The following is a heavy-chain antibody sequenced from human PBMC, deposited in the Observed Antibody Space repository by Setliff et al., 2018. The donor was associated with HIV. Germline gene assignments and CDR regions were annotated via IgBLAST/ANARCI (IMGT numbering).Heavy chain of an antibody. V-gene: IGHV3-74*01. CDR3: ARDLFLEWLLRDYYYGMDV. CDR2: INSDGSST. Sequence: PGGSLRLSCAASGFTFSSYWMHWVRQAPGKGLVWVSRINSDGSSTSYADSVKGRFTISRDNAKNTLYLQMNSLRAEDTAVYYCARDLFLEWLLRDYYYGMDVWGQGTTVTVSS. J-gene: IGHJ6*02. CDR1: GFTFSSYW. D-gene: IGHD3-3*01.